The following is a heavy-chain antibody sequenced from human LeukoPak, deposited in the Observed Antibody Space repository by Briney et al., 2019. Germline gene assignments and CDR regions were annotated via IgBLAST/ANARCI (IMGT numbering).Heavy chain of an antibody. J-gene: IGHJ4*02. V-gene: IGHV3-30*04. D-gene: IGHD3-10*01. CDR1: GFTFSSYA. Sequence: GGSLRLSCAASGFTFSSYAMHWVRQAPGKGLERVAVISYDGSNKYYADSVKGRFTISRDNSKNTLYLQMNSLRAEDTAVYYCASPIPRSGRPFDYWGQGTLVTVSS. CDR3: ASPIPRSGRPFDY. CDR2: ISYDGSNK.